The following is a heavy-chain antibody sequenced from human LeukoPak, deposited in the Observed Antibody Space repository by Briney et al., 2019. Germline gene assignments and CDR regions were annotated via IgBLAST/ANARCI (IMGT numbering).Heavy chain of an antibody. CDR3: ARDFSSSSTVYYYYYMDV. CDR2: ISSSGST. CDR1: GDPLSSGDYY. D-gene: IGHD6-6*01. V-gene: IGHV4-61*02. J-gene: IGHJ6*03. Sequence: SETLSLTCTVSGDPLSSGDYYWSWIRQPAGKGLEWIGRISSSGSTNYNPSLKSRVTISVDTSKNQLSLKLSSVTAADTAIYYCARDFSSSSTVYYYYYMDVWGKGTTVTVSS.